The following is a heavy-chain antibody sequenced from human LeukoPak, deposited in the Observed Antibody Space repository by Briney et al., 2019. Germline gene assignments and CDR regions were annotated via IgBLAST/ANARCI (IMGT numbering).Heavy chain of an antibody. V-gene: IGHV3-23*01. CDR1: GFTFSSHA. CDR2: ISGSGGST. Sequence: GGSLRLSCAASGFTFSSHAMSWVRQAPGKGLEWVSAISGSGGSTYYADSVKGRFTISRDNSKNTLYLQMNSLRAEDTAVYYCAKDGGIAVAGSDYFDYWGQGTLVTVSS. J-gene: IGHJ4*02. D-gene: IGHD6-19*01. CDR3: AKDGGIAVAGSDYFDY.